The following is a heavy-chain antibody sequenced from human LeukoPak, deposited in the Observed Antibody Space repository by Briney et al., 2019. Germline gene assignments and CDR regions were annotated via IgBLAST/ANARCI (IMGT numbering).Heavy chain of an antibody. J-gene: IGHJ4*02. CDR2: INPNSGGT. D-gene: IGHD3-22*01. CDR3: ARGVYYDSSGYLFDY. V-gene: IGHV1-2*02. CDR1: GYTFTGYY. Sequence: GASVKVSCKASGYTFTGYYMHWVRQAPGQGLEWMGWINPNSGGTNYAQKFQGRVTMTRDTSTSTVYMELSSLRSEDTAVYYCARGVYYDSSGYLFDYWGQGTLVTVSS.